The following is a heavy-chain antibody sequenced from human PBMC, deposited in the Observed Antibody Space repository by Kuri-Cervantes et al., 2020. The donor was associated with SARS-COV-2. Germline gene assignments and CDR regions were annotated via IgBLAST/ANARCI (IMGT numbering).Heavy chain of an antibody. CDR1: GGSFSSYA. CDR3: ARDRHDYGDYFAPKRYYYYYGTDV. Sequence: SSVKVSCKASGGSFSSYAISWVRQAPGQGLEWMGGIIPIFGTANYAQKFQGRVTITADETTSTAYMELSSLRSEDTAVYYCARDRHDYGDYFAPKRYYYYYGTDVWGQGTTVTVSS. CDR2: IIPIFGTA. D-gene: IGHD4-17*01. V-gene: IGHV1-69*13. J-gene: IGHJ6*02.